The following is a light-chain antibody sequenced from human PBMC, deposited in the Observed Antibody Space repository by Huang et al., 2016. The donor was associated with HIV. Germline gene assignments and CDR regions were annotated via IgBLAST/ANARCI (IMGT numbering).Light chain of an antibody. V-gene: IGKV1-5*03. CDR3: QQYNNYPPT. CDR1: QSIKTW. CDR2: QAS. Sequence: DIQMTQTPSTLSASVGDRVTITCRASQSIKTWLAWYQQRPGKAPKILIYQASGLESGVPSRFSGSGSGTEFTLTISNLQPDDFATYYCQQYNNYPPTFGQGTRAEVK. J-gene: IGKJ1*01.